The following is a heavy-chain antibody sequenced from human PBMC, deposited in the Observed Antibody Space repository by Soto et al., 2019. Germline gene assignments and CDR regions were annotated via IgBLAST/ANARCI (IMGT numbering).Heavy chain of an antibody. J-gene: IGHJ6*03. Sequence: QVQLVQSGAEVEKPGASVKVSCKASGYTFTNYAVHWVRQAPGQRLEWMGWINASNGNTRFSQNLQGRVTITRDTSARTVYMELSSLRSEDTAVYYCARGHLAVVPVASWFYYMDVWGKGTTVTVSS. V-gene: IGHV1-3*01. CDR3: ARGHLAVVPVASWFYYMDV. D-gene: IGHD2-2*01. CDR1: GYTFTNYA. CDR2: INASNGNT.